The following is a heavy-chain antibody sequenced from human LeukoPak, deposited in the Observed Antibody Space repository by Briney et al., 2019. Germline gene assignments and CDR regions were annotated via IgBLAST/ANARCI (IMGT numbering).Heavy chain of an antibody. CDR2: INSDGSST. Sequence: GGSLRLSCAASGFTFSSYWMHWVRQAPGKGLVWVSRINSDGSSTTYADSVKGRFTISRDNAKNTLCLQMNSLRAEDTAVYYCAKELRDTAGFDPWGQGTLVTVSS. CDR1: GFTFSSYW. J-gene: IGHJ5*02. V-gene: IGHV3-74*01. CDR3: AKELRDTAGFDP. D-gene: IGHD5-18*01.